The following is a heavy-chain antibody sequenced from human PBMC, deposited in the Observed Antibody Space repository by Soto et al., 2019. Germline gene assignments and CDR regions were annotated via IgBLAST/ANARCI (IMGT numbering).Heavy chain of an antibody. CDR3: ARLEWFAELYFDY. CDR2: ISYSGST. J-gene: IGHJ4*02. Sequence: KPSETLSRTCAVSGVSVSSASYYWSWVRQPPGRGLEWIGYISYSGSTNYNPSLTSRITISLDTSKNQFSLKLSSVTTADTAVYYCARLEWFAELYFDYWGKGSLVNVSS. CDR1: GVSVSSASYY. V-gene: IGHV4-61*01. D-gene: IGHD3-3*01.